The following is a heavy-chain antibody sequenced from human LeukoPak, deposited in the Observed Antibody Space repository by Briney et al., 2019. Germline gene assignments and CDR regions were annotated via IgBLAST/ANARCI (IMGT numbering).Heavy chain of an antibody. CDR3: ARDWGSESYYNWFDP. CDR1: GYTFFSYA. Sequence: GASVKVSCKASGYTFFSYAIHWVRQAPGERFEWMGWIDAGNGNTKYSQKFQGSVTITRDTSASTAYMELSSLKSEDTAVYYCARDWGSESYYNWFDPWGQGTLVAVSS. V-gene: IGHV1-3*01. J-gene: IGHJ5*02. CDR2: IDAGNGNT. D-gene: IGHD3-10*01.